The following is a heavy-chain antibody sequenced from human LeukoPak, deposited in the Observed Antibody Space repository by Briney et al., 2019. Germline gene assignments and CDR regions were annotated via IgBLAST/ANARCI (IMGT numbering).Heavy chain of an antibody. V-gene: IGHV1-2*02. Sequence: ASVKVSCKASGYTFTSYDINWVRQAPGQGLEWMGWINPKSGGTNYAQKFQDRVTMSRDTSISTAYMELSRLRFHDTAVYYCARSPHILSGENFDYWGQGTLVTVSS. D-gene: IGHD3-9*01. CDR1: GYTFTSYD. CDR3: ARSPHILSGENFDY. CDR2: INPKSGGT. J-gene: IGHJ4*02.